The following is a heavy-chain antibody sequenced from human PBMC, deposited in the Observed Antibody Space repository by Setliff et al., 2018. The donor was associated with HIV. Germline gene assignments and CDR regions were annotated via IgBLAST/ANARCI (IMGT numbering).Heavy chain of an antibody. J-gene: IGHJ3*02. CDR1: GFTFSSYG. D-gene: IGHD3-10*01. CDR3: ARDRTMVRGKGEAFDI. CDR2: IWYDGSNK. V-gene: IGHV3-33*01. Sequence: GGSLRLSCAASGFTFSSYGMHWVRQAPGKGLEWVAVIWYDGSNKYYADSVKGRFTISRDNSKNTLYLQMNSLRAEDTAVYYCARDRTMVRGKGEAFDIWGQGTMVTVSS.